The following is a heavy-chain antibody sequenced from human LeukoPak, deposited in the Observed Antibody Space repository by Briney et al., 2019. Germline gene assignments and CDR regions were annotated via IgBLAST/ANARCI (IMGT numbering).Heavy chain of an antibody. CDR1: GFTFDNYA. J-gene: IGHJ3*02. Sequence: PGGSLRLSCAASGFTFDNYAMHWVRQAPGKGLEGVSGISWNSGKIVYADSVKGRFTISRDNAKNSVYLQMSSLRAEDTALYYCAKSLHIVVVTAIQADAFDIWGQGTMVTVSS. CDR2: ISWNSGKI. D-gene: IGHD2-21*02. CDR3: AKSLHIVVVTAIQADAFDI. V-gene: IGHV3-9*01.